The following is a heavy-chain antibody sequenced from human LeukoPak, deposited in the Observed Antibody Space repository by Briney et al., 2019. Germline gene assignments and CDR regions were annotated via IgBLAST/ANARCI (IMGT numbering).Heavy chain of an antibody. CDR2: VSSSGGST. CDR3: TKNAGSSSSLYKDH. Sequence: PGGSLRLSCAASGFTFSSYAVSWVRQAPGKGLEWVSSVSSSGGSTFYADSVKGRFTISRDNSKNTLYLQMNSLSAEDTAIYYCTKNAGSSSSLYKDHWGQGTLVTVSS. D-gene: IGHD6-13*01. J-gene: IGHJ4*02. V-gene: IGHV3-23*01. CDR1: GFTFSSYA.